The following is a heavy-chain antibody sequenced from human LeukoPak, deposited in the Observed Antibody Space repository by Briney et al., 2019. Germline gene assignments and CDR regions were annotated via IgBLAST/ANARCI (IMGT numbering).Heavy chain of an antibody. CDR1: GGXISPYY. CDR3: ARDLDGYCSSTSCSGWFDP. V-gene: IGHV4-59*01. J-gene: IGHJ5*02. CDR2: IYYSGST. Sequence: SETLSLTCTVSGGXISPYYCSWIRQPPGKGLEWIGNIYYSGSTRYNSSLKSRVTISVDTSKNQFSLKLSSVTAADTAVYYCARDLDGYCSSTSCSGWFDPWGQGTLVTVSS. D-gene: IGHD2-2*03.